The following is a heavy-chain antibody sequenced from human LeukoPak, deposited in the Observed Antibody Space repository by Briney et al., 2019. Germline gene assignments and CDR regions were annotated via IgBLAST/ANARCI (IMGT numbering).Heavy chain of an antibody. D-gene: IGHD2-21*02. Sequence: SETLSLTCAVYGGSFSGYYWSWLRQPPGKGLEYIGYAHYSGATNYNPSLKSRVTISLDTSGNQFSLKLSSVTAADTAVYYCASGYCGGACQLGGVDMWGQGTMVTVSS. CDR3: ASGYCGGACQLGGVDM. J-gene: IGHJ3*02. V-gene: IGHV4-59*01. CDR2: AHYSGAT. CDR1: GGSFSGYY.